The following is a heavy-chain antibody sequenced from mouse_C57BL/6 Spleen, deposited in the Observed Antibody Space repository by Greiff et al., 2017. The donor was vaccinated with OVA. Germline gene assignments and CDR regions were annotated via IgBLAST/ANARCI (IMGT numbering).Heavy chain of an antibody. V-gene: IGHV1-76*01. Sequence: QVQLQQSGAELVRPGASVKLSCKASGYTFTDYYINWVKQRPGQGLEWIARIYPGSGNTYYNEKFKGKATLTAEKSSSTAYMQLSSLTSEDSAVYFCARGYYGSSLFDYWGQGTTLTVSS. CDR3: ARGYYGSSLFDY. J-gene: IGHJ2*01. CDR1: GYTFTDYY. CDR2: IYPGSGNT. D-gene: IGHD1-1*01.